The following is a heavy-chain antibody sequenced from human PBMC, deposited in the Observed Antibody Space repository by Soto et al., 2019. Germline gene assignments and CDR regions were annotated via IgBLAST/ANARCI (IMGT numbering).Heavy chain of an antibody. D-gene: IGHD2-21*01. CDR1: GFPFSNYY. J-gene: IGHJ4*02. V-gene: IGHV3-11*01. CDR2: ISNTGDTI. CDR3: ARGFRRGYFDY. Sequence: AGGSLRLSCAASGFPFSNYYMSWIRQTPGKGLEWVSYISNTGDTIYYAASVKGRFTISRDNAKNSLYLQMNSLRAEDTAVYYCARGFRRGYFDYWGQGTLVTVSS.